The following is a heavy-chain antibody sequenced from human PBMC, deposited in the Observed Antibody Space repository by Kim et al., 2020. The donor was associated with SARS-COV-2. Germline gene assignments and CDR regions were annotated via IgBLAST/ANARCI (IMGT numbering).Heavy chain of an antibody. D-gene: IGHD1-1*01. CDR2: IYYSGST. J-gene: IGHJ4*02. V-gene: IGHV4-61*01. CDR1: GGSVSSGSYY. CDR3: AREGGEQLESGLFGY. Sequence: SETLSLTCTVSGGSVSSGSYYWSWLRHPPGNGLEWIGYIYYSGSTHYNPSLKSRVTISVDTSKNQFSLKLSSVTAADTAVYYCAREGGEQLESGLFGYWGQGTLVTVSS.